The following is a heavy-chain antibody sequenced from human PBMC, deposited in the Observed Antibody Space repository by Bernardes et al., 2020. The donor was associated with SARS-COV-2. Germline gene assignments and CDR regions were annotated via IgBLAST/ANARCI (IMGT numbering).Heavy chain of an antibody. V-gene: IGHV4-34*01. CDR2: INESGNT. CDR1: GGSFSGYY. J-gene: IGHJ4*02. Sequence: SETLSLTCAVYGGSFSGYYWSWIRQPPGKGLEWIAEINESGNTNYSPSLKSRVTISVDTSKNQFPLKLRSVTAADTAVYYCARRAFSETGYFDSWGQGTLVTVSS. CDR3: ARRAFSETGYFDS. D-gene: IGHD3-3*02.